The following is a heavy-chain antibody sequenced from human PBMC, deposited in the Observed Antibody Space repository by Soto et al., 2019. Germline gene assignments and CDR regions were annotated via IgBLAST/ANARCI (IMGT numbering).Heavy chain of an antibody. CDR2: INAGNGNT. D-gene: IGHD3-10*01. CDR3: ARLPHHMARECYFDI. J-gene: IGHJ4*02. V-gene: IGHV1-3*01. Sequence: ASVKVSCKASGYTFTSYAMHWVRQAPGQRLEWMGWINAGNGNTKYSQKFQGRVTITRDTSASTAYMELSSLRSEDTAVYYCARLPHHMARECYFDIWGPGTLVTVSS. CDR1: GYTFTSYA.